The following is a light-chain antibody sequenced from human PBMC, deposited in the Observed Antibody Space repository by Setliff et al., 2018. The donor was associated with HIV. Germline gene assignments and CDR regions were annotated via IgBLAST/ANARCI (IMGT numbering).Light chain of an antibody. CDR1: NIGSKS. CDR2: YDR. J-gene: IGLJ1*01. V-gene: IGLV3-21*04. Sequence: LTQTPSVSVAPGKTAKIVCGGNNIGSKSVQWYQQKPGQAPVVVIYYDRDRPSGIPERFSGSNSGNTATLTISRVESGDEADYYCQVWDTTDHYVFGDGTKVTVL. CDR3: QVWDTTDHYV.